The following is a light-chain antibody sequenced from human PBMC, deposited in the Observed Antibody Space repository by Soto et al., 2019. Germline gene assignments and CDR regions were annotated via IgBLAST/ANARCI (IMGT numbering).Light chain of an antibody. Sequence: EILLTQTPAILSASPGDAITLSCRASQRIGRDLAWYQQRRGQSPRLLMYGPSTRATGVPARCSGSGSGAESTLTISNLQAEDFAVYYCQQYNDWPPSFGGGTKVEI. CDR3: QQYNDWPPS. V-gene: IGKV3-15*01. J-gene: IGKJ4*01. CDR2: GPS. CDR1: QRIGRD.